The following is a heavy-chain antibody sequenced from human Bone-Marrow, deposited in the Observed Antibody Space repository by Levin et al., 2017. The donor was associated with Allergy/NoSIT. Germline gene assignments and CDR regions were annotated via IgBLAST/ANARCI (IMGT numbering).Heavy chain of an antibody. CDR3: VRMPRVGPTEFDY. J-gene: IGHJ4*02. Sequence: SGPTLVKPTQTLTLTCTFSGISLSTNGMCVSWIRQPPGKALEWLARIDWDDDKYYSTSLKSRLTITKDTSKNQVVLTMTNMDPVDTATYYCVRMPRVGPTEFDYWGPGTLVTVSS. CDR2: IDWDDDK. V-gene: IGHV2-70*11. CDR1: GISLSTNGMC. D-gene: IGHD1-26*01.